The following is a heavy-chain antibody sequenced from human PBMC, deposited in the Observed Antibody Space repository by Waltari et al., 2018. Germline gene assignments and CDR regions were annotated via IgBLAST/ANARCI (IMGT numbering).Heavy chain of an antibody. CDR1: GFRYSMYW. CDR3: ARGARRTTVTTGWWYFDL. Sequence: VQLVESGGGLVQPGGSLRLSWAASGFRYSMYWMRWVSQAPGKGLVWVSRSNSDGSSTRYADSVKGRFTISKDNAKNTVYLQMNSLRAEDTAIYYCARGARRTTVTTGWWYFDLWGRGTLVTVSS. J-gene: IGHJ2*01. V-gene: IGHV3-74*01. CDR2: SNSDGSST. D-gene: IGHD4-17*01.